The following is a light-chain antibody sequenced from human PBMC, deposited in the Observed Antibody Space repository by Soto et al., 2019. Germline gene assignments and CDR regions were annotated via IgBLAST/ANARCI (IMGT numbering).Light chain of an antibody. CDR1: SSNLGAGHD. V-gene: IGLV1-40*01. CDR3: QSYDNSLTGSYV. Sequence: QPVLTQPPSISGAPGQRVTISCTGSSSNLGAGHDVHWYQHVSGTAPKLLISRDNNRPSGVPDRFSGSKSGTSASLAITGLQVEDEADYYCQSYDNSLTGSYVFGTGTKVTVL. CDR2: RDN. J-gene: IGLJ1*01.